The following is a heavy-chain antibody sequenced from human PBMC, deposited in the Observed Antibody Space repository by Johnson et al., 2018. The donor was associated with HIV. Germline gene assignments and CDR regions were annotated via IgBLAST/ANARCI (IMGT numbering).Heavy chain of an antibody. D-gene: IGHD1-26*01. V-gene: IGHV3-11*04. J-gene: IGHJ3*02. CDR1: GFTFSDFY. CDR3: ARFMGSTWSDASDI. Sequence: QVQLVESGGGLVKPGGSRRLSCAASGFTFSDFYMSWIRQAPGKGLEWVSYISTSGSNIYYADSVRGRFTISRENAKNSLYLQMNFLRPEDTAVYYCARFMGSTWSDASDIWGQGTMVIVSS. CDR2: ISTSGSNI.